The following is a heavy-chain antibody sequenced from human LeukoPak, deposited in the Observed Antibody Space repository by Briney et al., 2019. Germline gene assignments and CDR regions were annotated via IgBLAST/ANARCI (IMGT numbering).Heavy chain of an antibody. J-gene: IGHJ3*02. CDR2: IIPIFGTA. V-gene: IGHV1-69*13. CDR1: GYTFTSYD. D-gene: IGHD2-2*01. Sequence: SVKVSCKASGYTFTSYDISWVRQAPGQGLEWVGGIIPIFGTANYAQKFQGRVTITADESTSTAYMELSSLRSEDTAVYYCARGYCSSTSCYGGAFDIWGQGTMVTVSS. CDR3: ARGYCSSTSCYGGAFDI.